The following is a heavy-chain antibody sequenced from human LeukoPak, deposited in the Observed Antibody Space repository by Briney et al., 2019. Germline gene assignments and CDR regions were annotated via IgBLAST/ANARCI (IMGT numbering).Heavy chain of an antibody. V-gene: IGHV4-34*01. J-gene: IGHJ4*02. CDR2: INHSGST. CDR3: ARGPFYYDILTEDY. CDR1: GGSFSGYY. D-gene: IGHD3-9*01. Sequence: YPSETLSLTCAVYGGSFSGYYWSWIRQPPGKGLEWIGEINHSGSTNYNPSLKSRVTISVDTSKNHFSLKLSSVTAADTAVYYCARGPFYYDILTEDYWGQGTLVTVSS.